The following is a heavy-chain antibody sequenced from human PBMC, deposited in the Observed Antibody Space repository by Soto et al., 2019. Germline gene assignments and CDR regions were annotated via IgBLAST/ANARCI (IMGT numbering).Heavy chain of an antibody. V-gene: IGHV1-46*03. CDR1: GYTFTSYY. CDR3: AILSRTAAGPFDY. Sequence: ASVKVSCKASGYTFTSYYMHWVRQAPGQGLEWMGIINPSGGSTSYAQKFQGRVTMTRDTPTSTVYMELSSLKSEDTAVYYCAILSRTAAGPFDYWGQGTLVTVSS. D-gene: IGHD6-13*01. CDR2: INPSGGST. J-gene: IGHJ4*02.